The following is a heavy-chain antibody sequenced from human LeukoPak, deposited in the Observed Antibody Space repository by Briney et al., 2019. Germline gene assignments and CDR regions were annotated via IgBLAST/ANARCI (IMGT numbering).Heavy chain of an antibody. CDR1: GLTFSNYW. D-gene: IGHD6-19*01. V-gene: IGHV3-74*01. CDR2: INSDGRST. Sequence: PGGSLRLSCAASGLTFSNYWMHWVRQAPGKGLVWVSRINSDGRSTTYADFVKGRFTISRDNAKNTLYLQMNSLRAEDTAVYYCAREGTSGWYYFDCWGQGTLVTVSS. CDR3: AREGTSGWYYFDC. J-gene: IGHJ4*02.